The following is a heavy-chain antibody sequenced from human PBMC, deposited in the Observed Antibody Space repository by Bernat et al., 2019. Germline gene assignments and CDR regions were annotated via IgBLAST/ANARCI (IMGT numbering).Heavy chain of an antibody. Sequence: EVQLVESGGGFVQSGESLRLSCAASGFSFSSYAMYWVRQAPGKGLEWVSAISGSGDSTYYADSVKGRFSISRDSSKNTLYLQLNSLRAEDTAIFYCARDVGPTVMVQGVISPWGQGTLVTVSS. CDR1: GFSFSSYA. CDR2: ISGSGDST. D-gene: IGHD3-10*01. CDR3: ARDVGPTVMVQGVISP. V-gene: IGHV3-23*04. J-gene: IGHJ5*02.